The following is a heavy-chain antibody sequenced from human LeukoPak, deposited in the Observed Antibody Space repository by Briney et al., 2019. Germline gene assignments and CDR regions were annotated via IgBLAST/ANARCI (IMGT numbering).Heavy chain of an antibody. Sequence: GGSLRLSCAASGFAFNTYTIHWVRQAPGKGLEWVANIKLDGSEKNYVDSVKGRFTISRDNTKNSLYLQMNSLRVEDTAVFYCARDQYDTWSRRGNFDSWGQGTLVIVSS. CDR2: IKLDGSEK. CDR1: GFAFNTYT. D-gene: IGHD3-3*01. CDR3: ARDQYDTWSRRGNFDS. J-gene: IGHJ4*02. V-gene: IGHV3-7*03.